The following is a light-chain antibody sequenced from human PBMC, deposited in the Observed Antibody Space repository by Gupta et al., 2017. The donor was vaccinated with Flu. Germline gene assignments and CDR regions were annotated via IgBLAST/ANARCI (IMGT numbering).Light chain of an antibody. V-gene: IGLV3-25*03. CDR2: KDS. CDR3: QSADSSGTDFWV. J-gene: IGLJ3*02. Sequence: QTARTTCSGDALARDYDYCYHHKPGQAPVLLIYKDSERHSGSPARVSGSISGTTGTLTISGVPAEDEADYYCQSADSSGTDFWVFGGGTKLTVL. CDR1: ALARDY.